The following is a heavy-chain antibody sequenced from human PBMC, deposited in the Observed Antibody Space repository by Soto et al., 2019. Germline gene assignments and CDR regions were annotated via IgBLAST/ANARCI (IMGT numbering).Heavy chain of an antibody. CDR3: VREAGLHRGFDP. J-gene: IGHJ5*02. V-gene: IGHV1-46*01. CDR1: GFTFTDYY. CDR2: INPGGGST. D-gene: IGHD4-4*01. Sequence: QVQLVQSGAEVKKPGASVKVSCKASGFTFTDYYMHWVRQAPGQGLEWMGLINPGGGSTTYTQKFLGRVTMTRDTSTSTVYMELSSLRSEDTAVYYCVREAGLHRGFDPWGQGTLVTVSS.